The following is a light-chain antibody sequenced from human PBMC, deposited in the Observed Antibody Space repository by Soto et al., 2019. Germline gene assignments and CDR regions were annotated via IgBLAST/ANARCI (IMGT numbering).Light chain of an antibody. CDR3: SSYTSSSTLV. Sequence: QSVLTQPAPVSGSPGQSITISCTGTSSDVGGYNYVSWYQQYPGKAPKLMIYDVSNQPSGVSNRFSGSKSGNTASLTISWLQAEDEADYYCSSYTSSSTLVFGGGTKVTVL. CDR1: SSDVGGYNY. CDR2: DVS. J-gene: IGLJ2*01. V-gene: IGLV2-14*01.